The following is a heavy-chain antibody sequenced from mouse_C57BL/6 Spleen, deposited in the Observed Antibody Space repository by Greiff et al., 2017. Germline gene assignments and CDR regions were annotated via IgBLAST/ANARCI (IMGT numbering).Heavy chain of an antibody. D-gene: IGHD1-1*01. J-gene: IGHJ1*03. CDR3: ARVRITTVGGRYFDV. CDR2: IDPSDSYT. Sequence: QVQLQQPGAELVMPGASVKLSCKASGYTFTSYWMHWVKQRPGQGLEWIGEIDPSDSYTNYNQKFKGKSTLTVDKSSSTAYMQLSSLTSEESAVYYCARVRITTVGGRYFDVWGTGTTVTVSS. V-gene: IGHV1-69*01. CDR1: GYTFTSYW.